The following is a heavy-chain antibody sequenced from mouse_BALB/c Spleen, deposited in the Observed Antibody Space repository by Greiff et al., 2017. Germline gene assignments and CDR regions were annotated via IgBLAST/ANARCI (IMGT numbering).Heavy chain of an antibody. CDR3: NAGRYDPAWFAY. J-gene: IGHJ3*01. CDR2: IDPENGDT. Sequence: EVQLVESGAELVRSGASVKLSCTASGFNIKDYYMHWVKQRPEQGLEWIGWIDPENGDTEYAPKFQGKATMTADTSSNTAYLQLSSLTSEDTAVYYCNAGRYDPAWFAYWGQGTLVTVSA. V-gene: IGHV14-4*02. D-gene: IGHD2-14*01. CDR1: GFNIKDYY.